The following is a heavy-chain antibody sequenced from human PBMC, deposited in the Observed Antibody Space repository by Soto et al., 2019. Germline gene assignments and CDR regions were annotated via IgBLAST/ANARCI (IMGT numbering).Heavy chain of an antibody. CDR1: GYTFTSYG. Sequence: ASVKVSCKASGYTFTSYGISWVRQAPGQGLEWMGWISAYNGNTNYAQKLQGRVTMTTDTSTSTAYMELRSLRSDDTAVYYCARAKRGYCSGGSCYGDFDYCGQGPLVTV. CDR3: ARAKRGYCSGGSCYGDFDY. V-gene: IGHV1-18*01. D-gene: IGHD2-15*01. J-gene: IGHJ4*02. CDR2: ISAYNGNT.